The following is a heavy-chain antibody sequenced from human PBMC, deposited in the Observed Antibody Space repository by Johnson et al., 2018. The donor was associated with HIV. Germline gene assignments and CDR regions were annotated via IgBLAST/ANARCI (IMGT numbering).Heavy chain of an antibody. V-gene: IGHV3-66*02. D-gene: IGHD6-13*01. CDR2: TYSGGST. CDR1: GFSVSSNY. CDR3: AKGYIAAAGDGWDAFDI. J-gene: IGHJ3*02. Sequence: EQLVESGGGLVKPGGSLRLSCAASGFSVSSNYMSWVRQSPGKGLEWVSVTYSGGSTYYADSVKGRFTISRDNSQNTLYLQMNSLRPEDTAVYYCAKGYIAAAGDGWDAFDIWGQGTMVTVSS.